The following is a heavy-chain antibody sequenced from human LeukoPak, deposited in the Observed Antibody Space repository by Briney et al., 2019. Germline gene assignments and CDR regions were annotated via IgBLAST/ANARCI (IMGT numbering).Heavy chain of an antibody. Sequence: NPSQTLSLTCAVYGGSFSGYDWSWVRQPPGKGLEWSGEINHSGRSNYNPSLKSRVTISVDTSKNQFSLKLSSVTAADTAVYYCARALIAAAFYGMDVWGKGTTVTVSS. V-gene: IGHV4-34*01. CDR2: INHSGRS. J-gene: IGHJ6*04. CDR3: ARALIAAAFYGMDV. CDR1: GGSFSGYD. D-gene: IGHD6-13*01.